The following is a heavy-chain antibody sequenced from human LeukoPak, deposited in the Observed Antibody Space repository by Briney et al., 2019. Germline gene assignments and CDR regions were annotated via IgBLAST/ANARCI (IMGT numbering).Heavy chain of an antibody. Sequence: ASVKVSCKASGYTFTGYYMHWVRQAPGQGLEWMGWINPNSGGTNYAQKLQGRVTMTTDTSTSTAYMELTSLRSDDTAVYYCARDPGYCTNGVCYLAQNYYYYYYMDVWGKGTTVTVSS. CDR1: GYTFTGYY. CDR2: INPNSGGT. CDR3: ARDPGYCTNGVCYLAQNYYYYYYMDV. V-gene: IGHV1-2*02. J-gene: IGHJ6*03. D-gene: IGHD2-8*01.